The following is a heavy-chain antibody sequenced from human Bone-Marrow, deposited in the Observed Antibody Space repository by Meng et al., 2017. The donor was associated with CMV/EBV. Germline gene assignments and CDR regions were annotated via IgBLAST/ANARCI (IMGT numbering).Heavy chain of an antibody. V-gene: IGHV3-21*01. CDR1: GFTFSSYS. D-gene: IGHD2-2*01. CDR2: ISSSSSYI. CDR3: ARDAIGYCSSTSCQYYDFWSGYPTGGYYYYGMDV. Sequence: GESLKISCAASGFTFSSYSMNWVRQAPGKGLEWVSSISSSSSYIYYADSVKGRFTISRDNAKNSLYLQMNSLRAEDTAVYYCARDAIGYCSSTSCQYYDFWSGYPTGGYYYYGMDVWGQGTTVTVYS. J-gene: IGHJ6*01.